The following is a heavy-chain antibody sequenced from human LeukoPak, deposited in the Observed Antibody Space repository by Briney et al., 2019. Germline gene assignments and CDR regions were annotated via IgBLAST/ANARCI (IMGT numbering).Heavy chain of an antibody. D-gene: IGHD2-8*01. V-gene: IGHV4-34*01. CDR1: GGSFSGYY. Sequence: SGTLSLTCAVSGGSFSGYYWSWVRQPPGKGLEWMGEINHSGSTNYNPSPKSRATISVDTCKNQFSLKLSSVTAADTAVYYCARGGYCTNGVCYTGFLLSRKYYFDYWGQGTLVTVSS. CDR2: INHSGST. J-gene: IGHJ4*02. CDR3: ARGGYCTNGVCYTGFLLSRKYYFDY.